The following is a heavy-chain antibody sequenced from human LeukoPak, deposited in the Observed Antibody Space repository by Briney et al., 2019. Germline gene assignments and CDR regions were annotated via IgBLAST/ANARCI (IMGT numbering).Heavy chain of an antibody. Sequence: ASVKVSCKASGYTFTGYYMHWVRQAPGQGLEWMGWINPNSGGTNYAQKFQGWVTMTRDTSISTAYMELSRLRSDDTAVYYCARGKGGYSSGWYRDYYGMDVWGQGTTVTVSS. CDR1: GYTFTGYY. CDR2: INPNSGGT. D-gene: IGHD6-19*01. V-gene: IGHV1-2*04. CDR3: ARGKGGYSSGWYRDYYGMDV. J-gene: IGHJ6*02.